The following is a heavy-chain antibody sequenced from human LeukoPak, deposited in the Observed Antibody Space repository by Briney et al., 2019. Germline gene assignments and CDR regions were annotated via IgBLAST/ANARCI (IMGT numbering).Heavy chain of an antibody. V-gene: IGHV3-23*01. CDR3: AKGPKLGDGFHCDY. Sequence: GGSLRLSCVASGFIFDNYALSWVRQAPGKGLEWVSGISGSADNTYYADSVKGRFTISRDISKNTVYLQMNNLRVDDTAVYYCAKGPKLGDGFHCDYWGQGALVTVSS. D-gene: IGHD5-24*01. J-gene: IGHJ4*02. CDR2: ISGSADNT. CDR1: GFIFDNYA.